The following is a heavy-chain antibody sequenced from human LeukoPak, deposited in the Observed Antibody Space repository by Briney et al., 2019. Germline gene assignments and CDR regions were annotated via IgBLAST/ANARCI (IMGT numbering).Heavy chain of an antibody. V-gene: IGHV4-4*07. D-gene: IGHD2-2*01. CDR1: GGSISSYY. CDR2: IYTSGST. J-gene: IGHJ4*02. CDR3: ARDWAQHCSSTSCYGPFDY. Sequence: PSETLSLTWTVSGGSISSYYWSWIRQPAGKGLEWIGRIYTSGSTNNNPSLKSRVTMSVDTSKNQISLKLSSVTAADTAVYYCARDWAQHCSSTSCYGPFDYWGQGTLVTVSS.